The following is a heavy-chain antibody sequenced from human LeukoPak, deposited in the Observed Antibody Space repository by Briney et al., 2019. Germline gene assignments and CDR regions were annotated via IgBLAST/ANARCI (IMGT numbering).Heavy chain of an antibody. CDR1: GGSFSGYY. CDR2: INHSGSI. V-gene: IGHV4-34*01. CDR3: ARGSTESYDFWSGYYFTGNPPRDYYMDV. J-gene: IGHJ6*03. D-gene: IGHD3-3*01. Sequence: PSETLSLTCAVYGGSFSGYYWSWIRQPPGKGLEWIGEINHSGSINYNPSLKSRVTISVDTSKNQFSLKLSSVTAADTAVYYCARGSTESYDFWSGYYFTGNPPRDYYMDVWGKGTTVTVSS.